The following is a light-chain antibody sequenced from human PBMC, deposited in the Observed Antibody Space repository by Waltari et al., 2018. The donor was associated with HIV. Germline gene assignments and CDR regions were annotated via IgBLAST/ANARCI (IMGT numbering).Light chain of an antibody. CDR1: QSVSNNY. J-gene: IGKJ3*01. V-gene: IGKV3-20*01. Sequence: EIVLTQSPGTLSLSQGERATLSCRASQSVSNNYLAWYQQKPGHSPRLVIYGASNRATGIPDRFSGSGAGTDFTLTISGLEPEDFAVYYCQHYDRSPQSFGPGTTVDI. CDR2: GAS. CDR3: QHYDRSPQS.